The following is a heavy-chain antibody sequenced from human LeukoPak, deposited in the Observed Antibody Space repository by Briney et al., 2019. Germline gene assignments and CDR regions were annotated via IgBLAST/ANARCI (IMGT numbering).Heavy chain of an antibody. Sequence: TPSETLSLTCTVSGGSISSYYWSWIRQPAGKGLEWIGRIYTSGSTNYNPSLKSQVTMSVDTSKNQFSLKLSSVTAADTAVYYCARDSPTYSSGWYGMDVWGQGTTVTVSS. J-gene: IGHJ6*02. CDR3: ARDSPTYSSGWYGMDV. CDR1: GGSISSYY. V-gene: IGHV4-4*07. CDR2: IYTSGST. D-gene: IGHD6-19*01.